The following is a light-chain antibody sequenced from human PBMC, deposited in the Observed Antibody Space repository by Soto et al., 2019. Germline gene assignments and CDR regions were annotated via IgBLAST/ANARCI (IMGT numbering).Light chain of an antibody. CDR3: QQYGRSLFT. V-gene: IGKV3-15*01. CDR2: GAS. Sequence: ETVMTQSPATLSVPPGEGATLSCRASQSVRSNLVWYQQKPGQAPRLLIYGASTRATGISDRFSGSGSGTEFTLTISSLQSEDAAVYYCQQYGRSLFTFGQGTK. CDR1: QSVRSN. J-gene: IGKJ2*01.